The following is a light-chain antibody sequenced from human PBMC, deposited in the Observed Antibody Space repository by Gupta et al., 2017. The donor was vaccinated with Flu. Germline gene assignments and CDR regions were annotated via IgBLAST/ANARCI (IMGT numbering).Light chain of an antibody. Sequence: QSVLTPPPSVAASPGPRVTIPCSGSTSNIGRNYVFWYQQLPGKAPKLLIYRNDQRPSGVPDRFSGSKSGTSASLAINGLRSEDEAHYYCAAWDDTLSGRGVFGGGTKVTVL. CDR2: RND. V-gene: IGLV1-47*01. J-gene: IGLJ3*02. CDR1: TSNIGRNY. CDR3: AAWDDTLSGRGV.